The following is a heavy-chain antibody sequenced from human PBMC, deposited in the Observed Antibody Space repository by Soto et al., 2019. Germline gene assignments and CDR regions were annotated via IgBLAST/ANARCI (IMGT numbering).Heavy chain of an antibody. CDR2: IPYSGNT. D-gene: IGHD6-19*01. V-gene: IGHV4-39*02. J-gene: IGHJ4*02. CDR3: ARPFAGHTVAGFDS. CDR1: GGSLSSGSFY. Sequence: QLQLQQSGPGLVKPSETLTLTCTVSGGSLSSGSFYWGWIRQPPGKGLEWIVSIPYSGNTYDNTTLKTRVTLSGDASKNDFSLKLGAVTAADTALYYSARPFAGHTVAGFDSWGQGTLVTVSS.